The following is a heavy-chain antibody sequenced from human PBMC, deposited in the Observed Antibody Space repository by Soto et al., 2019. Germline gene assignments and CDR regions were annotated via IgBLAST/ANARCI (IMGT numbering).Heavy chain of an antibody. J-gene: IGHJ4*02. CDR3: ARDLGSFLTLYYFDY. CDR1: GFTFSSYA. D-gene: IGHD1-26*01. Sequence: PGGSLRLSCAASGFTFSSYAMHWVRQAPGKGLEWVAVMSYDGSNKYYADSVKGRFTISRDNSKNTLYLQMNSLRAEDTAVYYCARDLGSFLTLYYFDYWGQGTLVTVSS. V-gene: IGHV3-30-3*01. CDR2: MSYDGSNK.